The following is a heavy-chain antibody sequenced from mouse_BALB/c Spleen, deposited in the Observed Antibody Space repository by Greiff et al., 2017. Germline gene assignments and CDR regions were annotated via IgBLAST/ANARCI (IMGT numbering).Heavy chain of an antibody. CDR3: TRWDYGSPWFAY. CDR2: INPSNGGT. J-gene: IGHJ3*01. Sequence: QVQLQQSGAELVKPGASVKLSCKASGYTFTSYYMYWVKQRPGQGLEWIGEINPSNGGTNFNEKFKSKATLTVDKSSSTAYMQLSSLTSEDSAVYYCTRWDYGSPWFAYWGQGTLVTVSA. CDR1: GYTFTSYY. D-gene: IGHD1-1*01. V-gene: IGHV1S81*02.